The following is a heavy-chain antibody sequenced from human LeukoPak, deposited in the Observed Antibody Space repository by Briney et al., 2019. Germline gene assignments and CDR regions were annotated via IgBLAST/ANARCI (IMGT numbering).Heavy chain of an antibody. CDR1: GFTFSSYG. D-gene: IGHD3-10*01. V-gene: IGHV3-33*01. Sequence: GGSLRLSCAASGFTFSSYGMDWVRQAPGKGLEWVAVIWYDGSNKYYADSVKGRFTISSDNSKNTLYLQMNSLRAEDTAVYYCARDGGSLGFGTREGAFDIWGQGTMVTVSS. CDR3: ARDGGSLGFGTREGAFDI. CDR2: IWYDGSNK. J-gene: IGHJ3*02.